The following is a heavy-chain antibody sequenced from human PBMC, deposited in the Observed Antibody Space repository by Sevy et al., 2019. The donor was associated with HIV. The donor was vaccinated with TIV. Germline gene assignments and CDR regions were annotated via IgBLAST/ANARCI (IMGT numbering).Heavy chain of an antibody. J-gene: IGHJ4*02. CDR2: ISPHNGDT. CDR1: GYTFTTYR. CDR3: ARAFCSGGRCYSLAY. D-gene: IGHD2-15*01. V-gene: IGHV1-18*04. Sequence: ASVKVSCKASGYTFTTYRITWVRQAPGQGLEWMGGISPHNGDTNDVQKDRGRVTMTTDTSTSTAYMELRSLRTDDTAEDYCARAFCSGGRCYSLAYWGQGTLVTVSS.